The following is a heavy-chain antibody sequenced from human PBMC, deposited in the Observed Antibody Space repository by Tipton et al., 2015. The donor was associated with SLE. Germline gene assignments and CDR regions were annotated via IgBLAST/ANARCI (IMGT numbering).Heavy chain of an antibody. J-gene: IGHJ2*01. V-gene: IGHV4-59*08. Sequence: TLSLTCTVSGGSISSYYWSWIRQPPGKGLEWIGYIYYSGSTNYNPSLKSRVTISVDTSKNQFSLKLSSVTAADTAVYYCARQEGIAVAGLGYWYSDLWGRGTLVTVSS. CDR2: IYYSGST. D-gene: IGHD6-19*01. CDR3: ARQEGIAVAGLGYWYSDL. CDR1: GGSISSYY.